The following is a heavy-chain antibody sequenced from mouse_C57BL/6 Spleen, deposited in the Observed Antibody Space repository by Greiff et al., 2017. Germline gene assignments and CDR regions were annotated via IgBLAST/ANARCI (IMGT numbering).Heavy chain of an antibody. Sequence: QVQLKESGAELVRPGASVTLSCKASGYTFTDYEMHWVKQTPVHGLEWIGAIDPETGGTAYNQKFKGKAILTADKSSSTAYMELRSLTSEDSAVYYCTRAAAMDYWGQGTSVTVSS. CDR1: GYTFTDYE. J-gene: IGHJ4*01. V-gene: IGHV1-15*01. CDR2: IDPETGGT. CDR3: TRAAAMDY.